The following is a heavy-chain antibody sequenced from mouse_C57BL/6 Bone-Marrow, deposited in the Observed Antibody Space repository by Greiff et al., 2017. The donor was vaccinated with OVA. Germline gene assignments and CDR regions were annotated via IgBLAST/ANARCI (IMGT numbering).Heavy chain of an antibody. D-gene: IGHD4-1*01. Sequence: EVQLVESGGGLVKPGGSLKLSCAASGFTFSDYGMHWVRQAPEKGLEWVAYISSGSSTTYYADTVKGRFTISRDKAKNTLFLQMTSLRSEDTAVCYCARNWDGAMDYWGQGTSVTVSS. CDR2: ISSGSSTT. CDR3: ARNWDGAMDY. V-gene: IGHV5-17*01. J-gene: IGHJ4*01. CDR1: GFTFSDYG.